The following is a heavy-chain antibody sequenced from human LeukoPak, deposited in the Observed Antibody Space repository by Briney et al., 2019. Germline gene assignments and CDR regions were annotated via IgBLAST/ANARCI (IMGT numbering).Heavy chain of an antibody. CDR1: GYTFTGYY. V-gene: IGHV1-2*02. Sequence: GASVKVSCKASGYTFTGYYMHWVRQAPGQGLEWMGWINPNSGGAKYAQNFQGRVIMTTDTSISTAYMELTSLRSDDTAVYYCARSSPSTYYHFYYYMDVWGKGSTVTVSS. D-gene: IGHD6-13*01. CDR2: INPNSGGA. CDR3: ARSSPSTYYHFYYYMDV. J-gene: IGHJ6*03.